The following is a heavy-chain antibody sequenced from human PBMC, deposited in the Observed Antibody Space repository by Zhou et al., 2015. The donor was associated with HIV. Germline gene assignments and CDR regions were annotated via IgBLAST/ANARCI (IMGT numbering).Heavy chain of an antibody. CDR1: GYTFTNYG. J-gene: IGHJ6*02. CDR3: ARKGFIGSGWHYYYYYGMDV. CDR2: ISGYNGNT. D-gene: IGHD6-19*01. V-gene: IGHV1-18*01. Sequence: VQLVQSGAEVKKPGASVKVSCKASGYTFTNYGISWVRQAPGQGLEWSGWISGYNGNTNYAQNLQGRVTMTTDTSTSTAYMELSSLRSEDTAVYYCARKGFIGSGWHYYYYYGMDVVGPRDHGHRLL.